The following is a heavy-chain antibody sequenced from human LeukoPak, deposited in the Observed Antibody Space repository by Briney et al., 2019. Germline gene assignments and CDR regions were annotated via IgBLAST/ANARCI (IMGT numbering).Heavy chain of an antibody. V-gene: IGHV4-61*01. J-gene: IGHJ5*02. CDR2: VYHTGST. CDR3: ARGFASGWYPRYDP. Sequence: SETLSLTCSVSGDPVTRGSYYWSWIRQPPGKELEWIVYVYHTGSTNYNPSLKSRVTISVDTSKNEFSLKMTSVTAADTAVYYCARGFASGWYPRYDPWGQGILVSVSS. D-gene: IGHD6-19*01. CDR1: GDPVTRGSYY.